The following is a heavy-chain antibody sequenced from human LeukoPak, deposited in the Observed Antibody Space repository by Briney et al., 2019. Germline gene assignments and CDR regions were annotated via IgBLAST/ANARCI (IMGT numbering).Heavy chain of an antibody. CDR1: GDSVSSNSAA. CDR2: TYYRSKWYN. Sequence: SQTLSLTCAISGDSVSSNSAAWNWIRQSPSRGLEWLGRTYYRSKWYNDYAVSVKSRITINPDTSKNQFSLQLNSVTPEDTAVYYCARDPAWKLAHYYYYYMDVWGKGTTVTVSS. CDR3: ARDPAWKLAHYYYYYMDV. J-gene: IGHJ6*03. V-gene: IGHV6-1*01. D-gene: IGHD1-1*01.